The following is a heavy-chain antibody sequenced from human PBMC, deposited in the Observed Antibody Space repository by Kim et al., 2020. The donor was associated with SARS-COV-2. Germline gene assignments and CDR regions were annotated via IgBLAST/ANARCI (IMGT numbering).Heavy chain of an antibody. Sequence: SETLSLTRAVSGGSISSSNWWSWVRQPPGKGLEWIGEIYHSGSTNYNPSLKSRVTISVDKSKNQFSLKLSSVTAADTAVYYCARTHYSSGWYGVYYYYGMDVWGQGTTVTVSS. CDR1: GGSISSSNW. CDR3: ARTHYSSGWYGVYYYYGMDV. CDR2: IYHSGST. D-gene: IGHD6-19*01. V-gene: IGHV4-4*02. J-gene: IGHJ6*02.